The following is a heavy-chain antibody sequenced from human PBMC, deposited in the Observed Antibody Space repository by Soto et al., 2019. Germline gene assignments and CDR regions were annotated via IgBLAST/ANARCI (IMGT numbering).Heavy chain of an antibody. Sequence: PGGSLRLSCAASGFAFSTYGMHWVRQAPGKGLEWVALISYDGGDFYYADSVKGRFTISRDNSKHTLSLQMDSLRVEDTAVYYCAKDFGAWSDSWGQGTRVAVS. J-gene: IGHJ5*01. V-gene: IGHV3-30*18. CDR3: AKDFGAWSDS. CDR2: ISYDGGDF. D-gene: IGHD3-10*01. CDR1: GFAFSTYG.